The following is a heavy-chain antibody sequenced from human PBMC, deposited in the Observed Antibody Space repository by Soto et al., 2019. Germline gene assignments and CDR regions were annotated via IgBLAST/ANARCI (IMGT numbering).Heavy chain of an antibody. V-gene: IGHV3-15*01. CDR3: TTDRGWLQFLGYYYYYGMDV. CDR1: GFTFRNAW. CDR2: IKSKTDGGTT. D-gene: IGHD5-12*01. Sequence: GGSLRLSCSGSGFTFRNAWMSWVRQAPGKGLEWVGRIKSKTDGGTTDYAAPVKGRFTISRDDSKNTLYLQMNSLKTEDTAVYYCTTDRGWLQFLGYYYYYGMDVWGQGTTVTVSS. J-gene: IGHJ6*02.